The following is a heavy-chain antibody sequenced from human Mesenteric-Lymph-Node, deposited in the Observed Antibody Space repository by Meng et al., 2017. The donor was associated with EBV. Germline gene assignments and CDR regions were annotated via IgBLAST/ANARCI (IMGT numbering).Heavy chain of an antibody. CDR3: TRDLDIVVVPTASDFDS. D-gene: IGHD2-2*01. J-gene: IGHJ4*02. Sequence: QVHLVQSGGEVKKPGASVKVSCKASGYTFTSHGISWVRQAPGQGLEWMGWISGHNGNTNYAQKFQGRVTMTTDTSTSTAYMELRSLRSDDAAVYYCTRDLDIVVVPTASDFDSWGQGTLVTVSS. V-gene: IGHV1-18*01. CDR1: GYTFTSHG. CDR2: ISGHNGNT.